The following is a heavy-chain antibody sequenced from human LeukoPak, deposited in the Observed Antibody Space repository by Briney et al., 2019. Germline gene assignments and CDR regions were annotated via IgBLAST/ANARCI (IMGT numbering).Heavy chain of an antibody. CDR3: ARSPDCSGGSCYLTDGNWFDP. CDR2: IYHSGST. J-gene: IGHJ5*02. CDR1: GGSISSSSYY. V-gene: IGHV4-39*07. D-gene: IGHD2-15*01. Sequence: PSETLSLTCTVSGGSISSSSYYWGWIRQPPGKGLEWLGSIYHSGSTYYNPSLKSRVTISVDTSKNQFSLKLSSVTAADTAVYYCARSPDCSGGSCYLTDGNWFDPWGQGTLVTVSS.